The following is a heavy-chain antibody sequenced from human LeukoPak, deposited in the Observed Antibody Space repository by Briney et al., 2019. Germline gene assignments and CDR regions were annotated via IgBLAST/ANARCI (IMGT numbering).Heavy chain of an antibody. CDR1: GFTFSSYS. D-gene: IGHD3-3*01. J-gene: IGHJ4*02. Sequence: GGSLRLSCAASGFTFSSYSMDWVRRAPGKGLEWVSSISSSSYIYYADSVKGRFTISRDNAKNSLYLQMNSLRAEDTAVYYCAKARGTYYDFWSGYWDFDYWGQGTLVTVSS. V-gene: IGHV3-21*04. CDR2: ISSSSYI. CDR3: AKARGTYYDFWSGYWDFDY.